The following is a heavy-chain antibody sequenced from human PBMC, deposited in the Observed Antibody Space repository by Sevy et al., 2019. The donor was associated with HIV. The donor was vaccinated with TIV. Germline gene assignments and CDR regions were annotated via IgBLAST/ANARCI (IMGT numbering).Heavy chain of an antibody. J-gene: IGHJ4*02. Sequence: GGSLRLSCAASGFIFNSYAMSWVRQAPGKGLEWVSSISASGCSTYYADSVKGRFTISRDNSRNTVDVEMNSLRGEDTAIYYCAKGYGSGSPPDFWGQGTLVTVSS. V-gene: IGHV3-23*01. CDR2: ISASGCST. CDR1: GFIFNSYA. CDR3: AKGYGSGSPPDF. D-gene: IGHD3-10*01.